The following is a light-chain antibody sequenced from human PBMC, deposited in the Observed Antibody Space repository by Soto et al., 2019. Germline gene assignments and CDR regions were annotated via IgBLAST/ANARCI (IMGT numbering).Light chain of an antibody. CDR1: QSVENY. Sequence: EIVLTQSPATLSLSPGERATLSCRASQSVENYLAWFQQKRGQAPRLLIYDTSNRAAGIPDWFSGSGSGTDFTLTISSLDPEDFAVYYCHQRYIWPPLTFGGGTKVEIK. CDR3: HQRYIWPPLT. CDR2: DTS. V-gene: IGKV3-11*01. J-gene: IGKJ4*01.